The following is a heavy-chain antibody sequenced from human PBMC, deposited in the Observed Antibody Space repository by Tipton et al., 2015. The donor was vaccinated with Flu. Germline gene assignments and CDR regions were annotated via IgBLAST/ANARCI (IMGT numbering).Heavy chain of an antibody. CDR3: ARGGWEPHGGWFDP. CDR2: IHQSGST. J-gene: IGHJ5*02. V-gene: IGHV4-38-2*02. CDR1: GDSIGSRYF. Sequence: TLSLTCSVSGDSIGSRYFWAWIRQPPGKGLEWIGNIHQSGSTYYNPSLKSRVTISLDKSKNQFSLTLNSMTTADTAVFYCARGGWEPHGGWFDPWGQGILVTVSS. D-gene: IGHD1-26*01.